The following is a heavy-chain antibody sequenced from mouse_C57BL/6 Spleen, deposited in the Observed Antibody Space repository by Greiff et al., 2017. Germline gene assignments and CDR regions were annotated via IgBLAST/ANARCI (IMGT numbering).Heavy chain of an antibody. V-gene: IGHV5-12*01. J-gene: IGHJ4*01. Sequence: EVKLMESGGGLVQPGGSLKLSCAASGFTFSDYYMYWVRQTPEKRLEWVAYISNGGGSTYYPDTVKGRFTISRDNAKNTLYLQMSRLKSEDTAMYYCARPTAQASYAMDYWGQGTSVTVSS. D-gene: IGHD3-2*02. CDR1: GFTFSDYY. CDR3: ARPTAQASYAMDY. CDR2: ISNGGGST.